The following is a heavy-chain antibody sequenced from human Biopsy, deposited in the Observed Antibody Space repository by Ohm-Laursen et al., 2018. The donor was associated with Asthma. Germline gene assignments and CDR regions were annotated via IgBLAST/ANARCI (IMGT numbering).Heavy chain of an antibody. CDR1: GGSMSSSSYY. CDR2: ISYTGSA. CDR3: ARHWDWGSFFDY. J-gene: IGHJ4*02. V-gene: IGHV4-39*01. Sequence: SETLSLTCPVSGGSMSSSSYYWGWIRQPPGKGLEWMGSISYTGSAYHNPSLKSRVTISVDTSKNHFSLKLSSATAADTAVYYCARHWDWGSFFDYWGQGTPVTVSS. D-gene: IGHD7-27*01.